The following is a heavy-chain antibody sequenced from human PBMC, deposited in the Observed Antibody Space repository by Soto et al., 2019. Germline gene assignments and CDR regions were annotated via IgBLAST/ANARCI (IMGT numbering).Heavy chain of an antibody. CDR1: GGSISSYY. CDR2: ISYSGST. V-gene: IGHV4-59*01. D-gene: IGHD4-17*01. Sequence: SETLSLTCTVSGGSISSYYWIWIRQPPGKGLEWIGYISYSGSTNYNPSLTSRPTISVDTSKNQFSLKLRSVTAADTAVYYCARASPYGDYALDYWGQGTLVTVSS. CDR3: ARASPYGDYALDY. J-gene: IGHJ4*02.